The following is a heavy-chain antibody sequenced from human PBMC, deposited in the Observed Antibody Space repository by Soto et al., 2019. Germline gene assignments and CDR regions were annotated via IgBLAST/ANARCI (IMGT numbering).Heavy chain of an antibody. CDR3: ARDLPSGSSSWYYWFDP. J-gene: IGHJ5*02. Sequence: ASVKVSCKASGYTFTSYGISWVRQAPGQGLEWMGRIIPILGIANYAQKFQGRVTITADKSTSTAYMELSSLRSEDTAVYYCARDLPSGSSSWYYWFDPWGQGTLVTVSS. V-gene: IGHV1-69*04. CDR2: IIPILGIA. D-gene: IGHD6-13*01. CDR1: GYTFTSYG.